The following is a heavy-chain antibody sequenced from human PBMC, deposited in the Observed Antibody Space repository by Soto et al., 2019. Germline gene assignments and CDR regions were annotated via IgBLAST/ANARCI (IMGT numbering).Heavy chain of an antibody. Sequence: SVKVSCKASGGTFSSYAISWVRQAPGQGLEWMGGIIPIFGTANYAQKFQGRVTITADESTSTAYMELSSLRSEDTAVYYCARDTRYYYGSGSYYQRSLAYYYYGMDVWGQGTTVTV. V-gene: IGHV1-69*13. CDR3: ARDTRYYYGSGSYYQRSLAYYYYGMDV. J-gene: IGHJ6*02. CDR1: GGTFSSYA. D-gene: IGHD3-10*01. CDR2: IIPIFGTA.